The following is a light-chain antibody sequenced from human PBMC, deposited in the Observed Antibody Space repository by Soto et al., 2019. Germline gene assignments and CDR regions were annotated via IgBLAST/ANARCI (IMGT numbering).Light chain of an antibody. J-gene: IGKJ4*01. CDR2: WAS. Sequence: DIVMTQSPDSLAVSLGERATINCKSSQSVLYSSNNKNYLAWYQQKPGQPPKLLIYWASTRESGVPDRFSGRGSGKIFILPSATCKVEVLAFYYCQQYYSTPFTFGGGTKVEIK. CDR3: QQYYSTPFT. V-gene: IGKV4-1*01. CDR1: QSVLYSSNNKNY.